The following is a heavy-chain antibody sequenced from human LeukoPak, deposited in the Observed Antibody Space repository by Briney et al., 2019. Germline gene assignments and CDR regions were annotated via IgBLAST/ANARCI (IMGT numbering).Heavy chain of an antibody. D-gene: IGHD1-26*01. J-gene: IGHJ6*02. CDR1: GFTFSTYA. Sequence: SGGSLRLSCAASGFTFSTYAVSWARQAPGKGLEWVSAISGSGGSTYYADSVKGRFTISRDNSKNTLYLQMNSLRAEDTAVYYCAKDPSGSYYYYYGMDVWGQGTTVTVSS. CDR3: AKDPSGSYYYYYGMDV. CDR2: ISGSGGST. V-gene: IGHV3-23*01.